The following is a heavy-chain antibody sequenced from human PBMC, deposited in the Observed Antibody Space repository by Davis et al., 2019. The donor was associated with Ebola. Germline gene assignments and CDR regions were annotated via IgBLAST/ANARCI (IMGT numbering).Heavy chain of an antibody. Sequence: GESLKISCAASGFTFSTYGMHWVRQAPGKGLEWLAVISNDGSNKYYADSVKGRFIISRDNSKNTLYLQMNSLRAEDTAVYYCAQSIEMTPRGVYYYGMDVWGQGTTVAVSS. J-gene: IGHJ6*02. CDR2: ISNDGSNK. D-gene: IGHD5-24*01. V-gene: IGHV3-30*18. CDR1: GFTFSTYG. CDR3: AQSIEMTPRGVYYYGMDV.